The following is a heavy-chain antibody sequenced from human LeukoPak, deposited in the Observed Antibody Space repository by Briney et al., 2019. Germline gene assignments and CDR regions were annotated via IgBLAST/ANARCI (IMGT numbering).Heavy chain of an antibody. D-gene: IGHD5-18*01. CDR1: GVSISSSNSY. Sequence: PSETLSLTCTVSGVSISSSNSYWGWIRQPPGKGLEWIVSIYYSGTTYYNASLKSQVSISIDTSKHQFSLKLTSVTAADTAVYYCARQRGGRLQLWLRRASQYYFDYWGQGTLVTVSS. CDR2: IYYSGTT. CDR3: ARQRGGRLQLWLRRASQYYFDY. J-gene: IGHJ4*02. V-gene: IGHV4-39*01.